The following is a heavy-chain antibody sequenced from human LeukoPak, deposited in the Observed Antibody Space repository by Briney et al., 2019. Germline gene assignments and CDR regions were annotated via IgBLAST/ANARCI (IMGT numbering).Heavy chain of an antibody. CDR2: IYYSGST. CDR3: ASTGGFGELLLWFDP. D-gene: IGHD3-10*01. Sequence: SETLSLTCTVSGGSISSYYWSWIRQPPGKGLEWIGYIYYSGSTNYNPSLKSRVTISVDTSKNQFSLKLSSMTAADTAVYYCASTGGFGELLLWFDPWGQGTLVTVSS. CDR1: GGSISSYY. V-gene: IGHV4-59*01. J-gene: IGHJ5*02.